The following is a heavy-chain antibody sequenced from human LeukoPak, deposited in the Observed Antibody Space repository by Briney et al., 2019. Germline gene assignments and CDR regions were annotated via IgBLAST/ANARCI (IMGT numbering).Heavy chain of an antibody. Sequence: ASVKVSCKASGYTFTSYDINWVRQATGQGLEWMGWMNPNSGNTGYAQKFQGRVTMTTDTSTSTAYMELRSLRSDDTAVYYCARAYSSSPDFDYWGQGTLVTVSS. CDR1: GYTFTSYD. CDR3: ARAYSSSPDFDY. J-gene: IGHJ4*02. V-gene: IGHV1-8*01. CDR2: MNPNSGNT. D-gene: IGHD6-13*01.